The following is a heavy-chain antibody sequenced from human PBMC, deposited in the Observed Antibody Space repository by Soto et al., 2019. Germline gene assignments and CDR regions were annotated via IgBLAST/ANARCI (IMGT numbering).Heavy chain of an antibody. Sequence: ASVKVSCKASGYTFTSYGISWVRQAPGQGLEWMGWISAYNGNTNYAQKLQGRVTMTTDTSTSTVYMELRSLRSDDTAVYYCARAPITGKTSYNWFDPWGQGTLVTVSS. V-gene: IGHV1-18*04. J-gene: IGHJ5*02. CDR3: ARAPITGKTSYNWFDP. D-gene: IGHD1-20*01. CDR2: ISAYNGNT. CDR1: GYTFTSYG.